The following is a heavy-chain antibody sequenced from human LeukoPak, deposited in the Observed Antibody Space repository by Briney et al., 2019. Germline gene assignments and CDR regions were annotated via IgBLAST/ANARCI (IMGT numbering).Heavy chain of an antibody. CDR3: ARDRYSSSWYPYYYYYGMDV. CDR1: GGSISSGGYY. J-gene: IGHJ6*02. V-gene: IGHV4-61*02. Sequence: SETLSLTCAVSGGSISSGGYYWSWIRQPAGKGLEWIGRIYTSGSTNYNPSLKSRVTMSVDTSKNQFSLKLSSVTAADTAVYYCARDRYSSSWYPYYYYYGMDVWGQGTTVTVSS. CDR2: IYTSGST. D-gene: IGHD6-13*01.